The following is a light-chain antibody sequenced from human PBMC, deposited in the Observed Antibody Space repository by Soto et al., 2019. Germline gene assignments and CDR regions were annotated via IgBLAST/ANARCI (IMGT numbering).Light chain of an antibody. CDR1: TGAVTSGHY. CDR2: DTS. J-gene: IGLJ3*02. CDR3: LLSYSGAWV. Sequence: QAVVTQEPSLTVSPGGTVTLTCGSSTGAVTSGHYPYWFQQKPGQAPKTLIYDTSNTHSWTPARFSGSLLGVRAALALSGAQPEDEADYYCLLSYSGAWVFGGGTKLTVL. V-gene: IGLV7-46*01.